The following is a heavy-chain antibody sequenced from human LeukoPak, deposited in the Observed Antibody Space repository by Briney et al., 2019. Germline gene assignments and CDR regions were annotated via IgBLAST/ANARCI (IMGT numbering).Heavy chain of an antibody. CDR1: GFTFTNYN. CDR2: ISGGSGTI. Sequence: GGSLRLSCAASGFTFTNYNMNWVHQAPGKGLERISYISGGSGTIYYADSVRGRFTVSRDNAKDSLWLQMDSLRVEDTAVYFCARLYGDWFDPWGPGTLVTVSS. J-gene: IGHJ5*02. V-gene: IGHV3-48*01. CDR3: ARLYGDWFDP. D-gene: IGHD4-17*01.